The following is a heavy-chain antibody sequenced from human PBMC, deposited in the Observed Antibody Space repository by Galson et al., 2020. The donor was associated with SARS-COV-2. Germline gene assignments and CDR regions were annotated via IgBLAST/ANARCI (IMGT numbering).Heavy chain of an antibody. J-gene: IGHJ6*02. V-gene: IGHV4-30-4*01. CDR2: IYYSGST. CDR1: GGSISSGDYY. CDR3: AGRDIVATIGDYYYYYGMDV. D-gene: IGHD5-12*01. Sequence: ETSETLSLTCTVSGGSISSGDYYWSWIRQPPGKGLEWIGYIYYSGSTYYNPSLKSRVTISVDTSKNQFSLKLSSVTAADTAVYYCAGRDIVATIGDYYYYYGMDVWGQGTTVTVSS.